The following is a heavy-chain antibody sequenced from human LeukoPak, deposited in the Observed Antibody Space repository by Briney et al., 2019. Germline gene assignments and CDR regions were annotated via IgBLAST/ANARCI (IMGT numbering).Heavy chain of an antibody. CDR2: IYYSGST. Sequence: SETLSLTCTVSGGSISSYYWSWIRQPPGKGLEWIGYIYYSGSTNYNPSLKSRVTISVDTSKNQFSLKLSSVTAADTAVYYCARVGNPLVTVFAWFDPWGQGPLVTVSS. CDR1: GGSISSYY. J-gene: IGHJ5*02. D-gene: IGHD3-3*01. V-gene: IGHV4-59*12. CDR3: ARVGNPLVTVFAWFDP.